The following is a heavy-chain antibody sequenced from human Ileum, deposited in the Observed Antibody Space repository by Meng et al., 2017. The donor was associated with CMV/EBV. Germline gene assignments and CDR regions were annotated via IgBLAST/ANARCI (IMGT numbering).Heavy chain of an antibody. CDR1: GYTFSEYW. D-gene: IGHD5-24*01. CDR2: IYPNGGAT. Sequence: KVSCKASGYTFSEYWMHWVRQAPGQGLQWVGRIYPNGGATDSVQNFQGRVTISRDTSISTVYMQLTRLRPDDTAIYYCARDPYTDGDYWGQGTLVTVSS. CDR3: ARDPYTDGDY. J-gene: IGHJ4*02. V-gene: IGHV1-2*06.